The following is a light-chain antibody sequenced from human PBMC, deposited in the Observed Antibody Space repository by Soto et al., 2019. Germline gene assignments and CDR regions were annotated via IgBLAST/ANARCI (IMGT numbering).Light chain of an antibody. CDR2: AAS. J-gene: IGKJ3*01. V-gene: IGKV1-27*01. CDR1: QGISNY. CDR3: QQYYSYPRT. Sequence: DIQMSQSASSLSASLGDRVTITWGASQGISNYLAWYQQKTGKVPNLLIFAASTLHSGVPSRFSGSGYGTHFNLTISSLQPEDFATYYCQQYYSYPRTFGPGTKVDIK.